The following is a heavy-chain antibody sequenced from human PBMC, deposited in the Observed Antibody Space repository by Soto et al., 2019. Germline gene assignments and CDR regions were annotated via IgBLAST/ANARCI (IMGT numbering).Heavy chain of an antibody. V-gene: IGHV1-69*10. CDR2: IIPILGIA. CDR1: GGTFSSSA. J-gene: IGHJ6*02. Sequence: ASVKVSCKASGGTFSSSAISWVRQAPGQGLEWMGGIIPILGIANYAQKFQGRVTITADKSTSTAFMELSSLRSEDTAVYYCARGCGYDCHYYYGMDVWGQGTTVTVSS. D-gene: IGHD5-12*01. CDR3: ARGCGYDCHYYYGMDV.